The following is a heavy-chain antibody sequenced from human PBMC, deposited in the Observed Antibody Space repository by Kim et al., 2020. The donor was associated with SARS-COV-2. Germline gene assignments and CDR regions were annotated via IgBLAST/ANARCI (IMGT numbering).Heavy chain of an antibody. V-gene: IGHV3-74*01. J-gene: IGHJ5*02. D-gene: IGHD3-9*01. CDR2: ISGDGVTT. CDR1: GFTFSDFW. Sequence: GGSLRLSCVASGFTFSDFWMHWVRQAPGKGPVWVSRISGDGVTTTYAYSVKGRFTSSRDNAKNTLYLQMNSLRAEDTAVYYCVRAAEGNILTDYSIWFDPWGQGTLVTVSS. CDR3: VRAAEGNILTDYSIWFDP.